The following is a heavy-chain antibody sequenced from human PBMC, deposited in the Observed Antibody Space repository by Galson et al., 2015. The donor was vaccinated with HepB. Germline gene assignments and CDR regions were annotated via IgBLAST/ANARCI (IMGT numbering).Heavy chain of an antibody. V-gene: IGHV3-30*18. D-gene: IGHD2-21*01. J-gene: IGHJ4*02. Sequence: SLRLSCAASGFTFSSYGMHWVRQAPGKGLEWVAVISYDGSNKYYADSVKGRFTISRDNSKNTLYLQMNSLRAEDTAVYYCAKGRRGVLWYWGQGTLVTVSS. CDR3: AKGRRGVLWY. CDR1: GFTFSSYG. CDR2: ISYDGSNK.